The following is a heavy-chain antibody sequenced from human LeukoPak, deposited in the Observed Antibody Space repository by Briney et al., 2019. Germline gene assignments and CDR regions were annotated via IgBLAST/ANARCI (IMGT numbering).Heavy chain of an antibody. J-gene: IGHJ5*02. CDR1: GFTFSDYY. V-gene: IGHV3-11*01. D-gene: IGHD4-23*01. CDR3: ARDLSYGGNSGWFDP. Sequence: GGSLRLSCAASGFTFSDYYMSWIRQAPGKGLEWVSYISSSGSTIYYADSVKGRFTISRGNAKNSLYLQMNSLRAEDTAVYYCARDLSYGGNSGWFDPWGQGTLVTVSS. CDR2: ISSSGSTI.